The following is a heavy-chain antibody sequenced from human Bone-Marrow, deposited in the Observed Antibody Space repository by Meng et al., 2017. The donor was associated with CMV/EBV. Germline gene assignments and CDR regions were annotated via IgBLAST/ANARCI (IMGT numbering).Heavy chain of an antibody. CDR1: GFTFSNAW. D-gene: IGHD3-10*01. CDR2: IKSKTDGGTT. Sequence: SWAASGFTFSNAWMSWVRQAPGKGLEWVGRIKSKTDGGTTDYAAPVKGRSIISRDDSKNTLYLQMNSLKTEDTAVYYCTTAPGIQFGELLDGSDYWGQGTLVTVSS. CDR3: TTAPGIQFGELLDGSDY. V-gene: IGHV3-15*01. J-gene: IGHJ4*02.